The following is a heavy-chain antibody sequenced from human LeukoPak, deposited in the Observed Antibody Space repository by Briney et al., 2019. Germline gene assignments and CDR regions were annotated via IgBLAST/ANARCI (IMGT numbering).Heavy chain of an antibody. Sequence: SETLSLTCTVPGGSISSGDHYWSWVRQPPGKGLEWIGYIYYSGTTYYNPSLKSRVTISVDTSKNHFSLRLSSVTAADTAVYYCARVDFNGYCSSTNCYAFDTWGQGTMVTVSS. J-gene: IGHJ3*02. D-gene: IGHD2-2*03. CDR1: GGSISSGDHY. CDR3: ARVDFNGYCSSTNCYAFDT. V-gene: IGHV4-30-4*01. CDR2: IYYSGTT.